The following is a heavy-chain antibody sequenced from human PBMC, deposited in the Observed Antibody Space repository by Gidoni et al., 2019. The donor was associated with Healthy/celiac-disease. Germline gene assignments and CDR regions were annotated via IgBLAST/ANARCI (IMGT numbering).Heavy chain of an antibody. Sequence: QVQLVESGGGVVQPGRSLRLSCAASGFTFRSYAMPWVRQAPGKGLEWVAVISDDGSNKYYADSVKGRFTISRDNSKNTLYLQMNSLRAEDTAVYYCARDVAYCGGDCYPRGYFQHWGQGTLVTVSS. CDR2: ISDDGSNK. CDR3: ARDVAYCGGDCYPRGYFQH. CDR1: GFTFRSYA. J-gene: IGHJ1*01. D-gene: IGHD2-21*02. V-gene: IGHV3-30-3*01.